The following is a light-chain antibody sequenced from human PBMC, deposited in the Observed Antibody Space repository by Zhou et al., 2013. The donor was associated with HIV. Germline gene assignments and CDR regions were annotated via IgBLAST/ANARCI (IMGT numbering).Light chain of an antibody. CDR3: QQYGNSPIT. V-gene: IGKV3-20*01. J-gene: IGKJ5*01. CDR1: QSVSNSY. CDR2: GAS. Sequence: EIVLTQSPGTLSLSPGERATLSCRASQSVSNSYLAWYQQKPGQAPRLLIYGASSRATGIPDRFSGSGSGTDFTLTISRLEPDDFAVYYCQQYGNSPITFGQGTRL.